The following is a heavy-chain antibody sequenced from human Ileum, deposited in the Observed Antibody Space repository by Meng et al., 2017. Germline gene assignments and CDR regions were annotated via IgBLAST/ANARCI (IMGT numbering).Heavy chain of an antibody. CDR3: ARTRRGSSGWYMGY. V-gene: IGHV4-34*01. J-gene: IGHJ4*02. Sequence: QVQLQQWGAGLLKASETLPLTCAVYGGSFSGYYWSWIRQPPGKGLEWIGEINHSGSTNYNPSLKSRVTISVDTSKNQFSLKLSSVTAADTAVYYCARTRRGSSGWYMGYWGQGTLVTVPS. D-gene: IGHD6-19*01. CDR2: INHSGST. CDR1: GGSFSGYY.